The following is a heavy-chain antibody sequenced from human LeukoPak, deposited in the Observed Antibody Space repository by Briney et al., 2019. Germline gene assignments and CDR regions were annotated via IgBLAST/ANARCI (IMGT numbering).Heavy chain of an antibody. CDR1: ESPFAGYY. D-gene: IGHD2-8*01. CDR2: INPNSGGT. V-gene: IGHV1-2*04. J-gene: IGHJ3*02. Sequence: PGAPVEFSCKAPESPFAGYYMNWVRQAQGKGLEWMGWINPNSGGTNYAQKCQGWVTMTRDTSISTAYIELSRLRSDDTAVYYCAREGDIVLMSAFDIWGQGTMVTVSS. CDR3: AREGDIVLMSAFDI.